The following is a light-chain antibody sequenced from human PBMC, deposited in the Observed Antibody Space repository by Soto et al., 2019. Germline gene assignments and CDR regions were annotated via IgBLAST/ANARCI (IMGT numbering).Light chain of an antibody. Sequence: ETVMTQSPDTLSVSPGESATLSCRASQTVKSKVAWYQQKPGQAPRLLIYGASTEATGIPARFSGSGSGTQFTLTIRSLQSEEFAVYFCQQYDARYTFGQGTKLEIK. J-gene: IGKJ2*01. CDR3: QQYDARYT. V-gene: IGKV3-15*01. CDR1: QTVKSK. CDR2: GAS.